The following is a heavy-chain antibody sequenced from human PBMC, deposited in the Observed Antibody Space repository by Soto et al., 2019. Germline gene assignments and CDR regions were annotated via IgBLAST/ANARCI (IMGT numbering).Heavy chain of an antibody. J-gene: IGHJ4*02. CDR2: IIPIFGTA. Sequence: QVQLVQSGAEVKEPGSSVKVSCKASGGTFSSYAISWVRQAPGQGLEWMGGIIPIFGTADYAQKFQGRFTIPADESTSTGNMELSSLRSEDTAVYYCASHYDSSGYYYRGLDYWGQGTLVTVSS. V-gene: IGHV1-69*12. CDR3: ASHYDSSGYYYRGLDY. D-gene: IGHD3-22*01. CDR1: GGTFSSYA.